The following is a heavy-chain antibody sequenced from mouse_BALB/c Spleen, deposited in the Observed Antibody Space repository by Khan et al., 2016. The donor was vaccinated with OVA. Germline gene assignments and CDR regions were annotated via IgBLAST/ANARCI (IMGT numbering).Heavy chain of an antibody. CDR2: ISGDSNTI. Sequence: EVELVESGGGLVQPGGSRKLSCAASGFTFNSYGMHWIRQAPEKGLEWVVYISGDSNTIHYADTVKGRFTISRDNPKNTLFLQMTSLMSEDTAMYYCATSYFYGYYFDYWGPGTTLTVS. CDR3: ATSYFYGYYFDY. D-gene: IGHD1-1*01. CDR1: GFTFNSYG. V-gene: IGHV5-17*02. J-gene: IGHJ2*01.